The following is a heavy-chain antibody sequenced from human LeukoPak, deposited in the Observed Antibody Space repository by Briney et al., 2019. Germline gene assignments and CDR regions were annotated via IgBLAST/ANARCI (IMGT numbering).Heavy chain of an antibody. Sequence: ASVKVSCKVSGYTLTELSMHWVRQAPGKGLEWMGGFDAEDGETIYAQKFQGRVTMTEDTSTDTAYMELSRLRSEDTAVYYCATGNSGSYSSPFDYWGQGTLVTVSS. CDR1: GYTLTELS. D-gene: IGHD1-26*01. CDR3: ATGNSGSYSSPFDY. CDR2: FDAEDGET. V-gene: IGHV1-24*01. J-gene: IGHJ4*02.